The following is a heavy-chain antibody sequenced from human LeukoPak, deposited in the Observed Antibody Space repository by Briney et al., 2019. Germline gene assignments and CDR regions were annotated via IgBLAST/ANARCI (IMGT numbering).Heavy chain of an antibody. CDR3: ARVDSSGYYFDWFDP. CDR1: GYTFTGYY. J-gene: IGHJ5*02. Sequence: ASVKVSCKASGYTFTGYYMHWVRQAPGQGLEWMGWINPNSGGTNYAQKFQGRVTMTRGTSISTAYMELSRLRSDDTAVYYCARVDSSGYYFDWFDPWGQGTLVTVSS. CDR2: INPNSGGT. V-gene: IGHV1-2*02. D-gene: IGHD3-22*01.